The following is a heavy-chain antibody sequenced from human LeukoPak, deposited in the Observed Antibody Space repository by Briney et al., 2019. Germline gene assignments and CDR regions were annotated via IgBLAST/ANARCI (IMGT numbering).Heavy chain of an antibody. J-gene: IGHJ4*02. CDR1: GFAFSNYW. D-gene: IGHD3-3*01. Sequence: PGGSLTLSRITSGFAFSNYWMYWVRQAPGKGLEWVSRIKSDGSGITYSDAVEGRFTISRDNFKNTLYLQMNSLRDEDTAVYYCVRGQTIDYWGQGTLVTVSS. CDR2: IKSDGSGI. V-gene: IGHV3-74*03. CDR3: VRGQTIDY.